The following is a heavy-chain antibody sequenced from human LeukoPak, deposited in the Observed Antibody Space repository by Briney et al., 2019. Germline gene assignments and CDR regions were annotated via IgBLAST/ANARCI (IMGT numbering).Heavy chain of an antibody. CDR2: IYSGGST. CDR3: ARDLSCSYGIY. V-gene: IGHV3-53*01. J-gene: IGHJ4*02. CDR1: GFTVSSNY. Sequence: PGGSLRLSCAASGFTVSSNYMSWVRQAPGKGLEWVSVIYSGGSTYYADFVKGRFTISRDNSKNTLYLQMNSLRAEDTAVYYCARDLSCSYGIYWGQGTLVTVSS. D-gene: IGHD5-18*01.